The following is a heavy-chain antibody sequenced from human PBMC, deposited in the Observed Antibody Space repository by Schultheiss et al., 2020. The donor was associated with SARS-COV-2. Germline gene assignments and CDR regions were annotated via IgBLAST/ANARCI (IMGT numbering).Heavy chain of an antibody. V-gene: IGHV3-23*01. CDR3: ARGAGSAWFAY. CDR2: ISGSGGST. D-gene: IGHD6-25*01. J-gene: IGHJ4*02. Sequence: GGSLRLSCAASGFTFSSYAMSWVRQAPGKGLEWVSAISGSGGSTYYADSVKGRFTISRDNSKNSLYLQMNSLRAEDTAVYYCARGAGSAWFAYWGRGTLVTVSS. CDR1: GFTFSSYA.